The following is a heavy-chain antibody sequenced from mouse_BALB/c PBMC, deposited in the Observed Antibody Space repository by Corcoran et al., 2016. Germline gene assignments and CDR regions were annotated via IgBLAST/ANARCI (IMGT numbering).Heavy chain of an antibody. J-gene: IGHJ4*01. CDR2: INPNNGGT. CDR3: ARDGGLRRNYALDY. D-gene: IGHD2-4*01. CDR1: GYTFTEYT. Sequence: EVQLQQSGPELVKPGASVKISCKTSGYTFTEYTMHWVKQSHGKSLEWIGSINPNNGGTSYNQKFKGKATLTVDKSSSTGYMELRSLTSEDSAVYYCARDGGLRRNYALDYWGQGTSVTVSS. V-gene: IGHV1-22*01.